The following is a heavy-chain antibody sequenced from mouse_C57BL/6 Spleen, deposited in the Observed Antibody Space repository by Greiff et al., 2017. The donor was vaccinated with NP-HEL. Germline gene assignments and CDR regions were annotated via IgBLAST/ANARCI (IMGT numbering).Heavy chain of an antibody. CDR3: ARENGSRGYFDV. V-gene: IGHV1-19*01. CDR2: INPYNGGT. Sequence: VQLQQSGPVLVKPGASVKMSCKASGYTFTDYYMNWVKQSHGKSLEWIGVINPYNGGTSYNQKFKGKATLTVDKSSSTAYMELNSLTSEDSAVYYCARENGSRGYFDVWGTGTTVTVSS. D-gene: IGHD1-1*01. CDR1: GYTFTDYY. J-gene: IGHJ1*03.